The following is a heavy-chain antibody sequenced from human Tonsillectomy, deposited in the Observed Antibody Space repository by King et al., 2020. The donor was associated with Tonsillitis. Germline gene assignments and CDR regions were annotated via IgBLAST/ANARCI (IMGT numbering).Heavy chain of an antibody. CDR3: ARLQRITIFGVVTGDWYFDL. V-gene: IGHV4-39*01. D-gene: IGHD3-3*01. J-gene: IGHJ2*01. CDR2: IYYSGST. CDR1: GGSSSSSSYY. Sequence: LQLQESGPGLVKPSETLSLTCTVSGGSSSSSSYYWGWIRQPPGKGLEWIGSIYYSGSTYSNPSLKSRGTLSVDTSRNPFSPKPSSVTAADTAVYYCARLQRITIFGVVTGDWYFDLWGRGTLVTVSS.